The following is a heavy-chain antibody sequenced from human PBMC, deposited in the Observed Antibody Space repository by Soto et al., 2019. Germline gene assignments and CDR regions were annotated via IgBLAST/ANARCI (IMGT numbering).Heavy chain of an antibody. Sequence: QLQLQESGPGLVKPSETLSLTCTVSGGSISSSSYYWGWIRQPPGKGLEWIGSIYYSGSTYYNPSLKIRVTISVDTSKNQFSLKLSSVTAADTAVYYCARPPSPIHAFDIWGQGTMVTVSS. V-gene: IGHV4-39*01. CDR3: ARPPSPIHAFDI. CDR2: IYYSGST. J-gene: IGHJ3*02. CDR1: GGSISSSSYY.